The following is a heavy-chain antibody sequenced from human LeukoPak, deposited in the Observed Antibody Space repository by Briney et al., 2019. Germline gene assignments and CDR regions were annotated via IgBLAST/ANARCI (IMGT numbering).Heavy chain of an antibody. V-gene: IGHV4-39*01. CDR1: GGSISSSGYY. J-gene: IGHJ4*02. CDR2: IYYSGST. Sequence: SETLSLTCTVSGGSISSSGYYWGWIRQPPGKGLEWIGSIYYSGSTYYNPSLKSRVTISVDTSKNQFSLKLSSVTAADTAVYYCARVLDYYGSGTRDFDYWGQGTLVTVSS. CDR3: ARVLDYYGSGTRDFDY. D-gene: IGHD3-10*01.